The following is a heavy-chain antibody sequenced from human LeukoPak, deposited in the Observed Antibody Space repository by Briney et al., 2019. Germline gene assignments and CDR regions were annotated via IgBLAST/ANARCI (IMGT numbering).Heavy chain of an antibody. V-gene: IGHV1-18*01. Sequence: ASVEVSCKASGYTFTSYGISWVRQAPGQGLEWMGWISAYNGNTNYAQKLQGRVTMTTDTSTSTAYMELRSLRSDDTAVYYCAVHTYDSSGYYLSYWGQGTLVTVSS. D-gene: IGHD3-22*01. CDR2: ISAYNGNT. CDR1: GYTFTSYG. CDR3: AVHTYDSSGYYLSY. J-gene: IGHJ4*02.